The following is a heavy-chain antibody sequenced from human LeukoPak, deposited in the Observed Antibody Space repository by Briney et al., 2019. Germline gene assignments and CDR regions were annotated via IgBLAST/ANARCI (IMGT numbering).Heavy chain of an antibody. CDR1: GFTFSSYW. V-gene: IGHV3-74*01. Sequence: TGGSLRLSCAASGFTFSSYWMHWVRQAPGKGLVWVSRINSDGSSTSYADSVKGRFTISRDNAKNTLYLQMNSLRAEDTAVYYCAREYYYGSGESDYWGQGTLVTVSS. D-gene: IGHD3-10*01. J-gene: IGHJ4*02. CDR3: AREYYYGSGESDY. CDR2: INSDGSST.